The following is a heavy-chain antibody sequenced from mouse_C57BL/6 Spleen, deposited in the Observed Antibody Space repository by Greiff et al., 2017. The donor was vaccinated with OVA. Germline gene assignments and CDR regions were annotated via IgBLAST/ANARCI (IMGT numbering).Heavy chain of an antibody. D-gene: IGHD1-1*01. Sequence: QVQLQQPGAELVKPGASVKLSCKASGYTFTSYWMHWVKQRPGQGLVWIGMIHPNSGSTNYNEKFKSKATLTVDKSSSTAYMQLSSLTSEDSAVYYCAREFTTVVANYFDYWGQGTTLTVSS. CDR3: AREFTTVVANYFDY. V-gene: IGHV1-64*01. J-gene: IGHJ2*01. CDR2: IHPNSGST. CDR1: GYTFTSYW.